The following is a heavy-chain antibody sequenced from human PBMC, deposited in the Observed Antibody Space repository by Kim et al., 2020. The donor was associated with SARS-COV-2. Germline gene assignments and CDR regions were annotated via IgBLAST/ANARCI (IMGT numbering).Heavy chain of an antibody. CDR2: IYYSGST. V-gene: IGHV4-61*01. CDR3: ARADYDFWSGPPNWFGP. Sequence: SETLSLTCTVSGGSVSSGSYYWSWIRQPPGKGLEWIGYIYYSGSTNYNPSLKRRVTISVDTSKNQFPLKLSSVTAAATAVYYCARADYDFWSGPPNWFGP. D-gene: IGHD3-3*01. J-gene: IGHJ5*02. CDR1: GGSVSSGSYY.